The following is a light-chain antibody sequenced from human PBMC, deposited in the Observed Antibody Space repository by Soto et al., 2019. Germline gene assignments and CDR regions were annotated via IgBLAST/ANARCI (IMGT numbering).Light chain of an antibody. CDR2: DAS. Sequence: EIVLTQSPATLSLSPGEGATLSCGASQSVRTSLAWYPQKPGQAPRLLIYDASTRATGIPARFSGSGSGTDFTLPISNLESEDFAVYYCQQRTDWPTITFGQGTRLEIK. CDR3: QQRTDWPTIT. J-gene: IGKJ5*01. CDR1: QSVRTS. V-gene: IGKV3-11*01.